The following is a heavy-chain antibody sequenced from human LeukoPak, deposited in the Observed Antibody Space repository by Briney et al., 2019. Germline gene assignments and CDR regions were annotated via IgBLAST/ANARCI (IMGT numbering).Heavy chain of an antibody. V-gene: IGHV1-18*01. D-gene: IGHD2-2*01. CDR1: GYTFTSYG. J-gene: IGHJ4*02. CDR3: ARTYCSSTSCSRGVFGY. Sequence: GASVKVSCKASGYTFTSYGISWVRQAPGQGLEWMGWISAYNGNTNYAQKLQGRVTMTTDTSTSTAYMELRSLRSEDTAVYYCARTYCSSTSCSRGVFGYWGQGTLVTVSS. CDR2: ISAYNGNT.